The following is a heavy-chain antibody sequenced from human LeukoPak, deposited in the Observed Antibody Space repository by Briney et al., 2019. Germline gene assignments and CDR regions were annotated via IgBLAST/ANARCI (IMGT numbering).Heavy chain of an antibody. D-gene: IGHD7-27*01. CDR1: GFTFSNAW. Sequence: GGSLRLPCAASGFTFSNAWMNWVRQAPGKGLEWVGRIKSKPDGGTTDYAAPVKGRFTISRDDSKHTLYLQVNSLKTGDTAVYYCTTGNWGSFSYWGQGTLVTVSS. V-gene: IGHV3-15*01. CDR2: IKSKPDGGTT. J-gene: IGHJ4*02. CDR3: TTGNWGSFSY.